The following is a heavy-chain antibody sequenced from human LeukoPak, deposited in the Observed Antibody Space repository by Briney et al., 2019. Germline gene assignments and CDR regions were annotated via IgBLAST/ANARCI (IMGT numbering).Heavy chain of an antibody. CDR2: TCYRSKWYN. V-gene: IGHV6-1*01. Sequence: SQTLSLTCAISGDSVSSNSAAWNWVRQSPSRGLEWLGRTCYRSKWYNEYADSVKSRITINPDTSKNQFSLHLNSVTPEDTAVYYCARGITGRNDYWGQGTLVTVSS. D-gene: IGHD1-26*01. CDR3: ARGITGRNDY. J-gene: IGHJ4*02. CDR1: GDSVSSNSAA.